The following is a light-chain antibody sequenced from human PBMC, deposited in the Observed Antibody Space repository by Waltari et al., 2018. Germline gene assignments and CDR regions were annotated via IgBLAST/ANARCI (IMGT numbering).Light chain of an antibody. Sequence: EVILTQSPDTLSLSPGARATLSCRASQTITNNYLAWYQQKPGLAPRLLIYDSSSRATGGPDRFSGSGSGTDFTLTIGRLEPEDYAVYYCQQYENSPLTFGGGTQVETK. V-gene: IGKV3-20*01. CDR2: DSS. CDR3: QQYENSPLT. J-gene: IGKJ4*01. CDR1: QTITNNY.